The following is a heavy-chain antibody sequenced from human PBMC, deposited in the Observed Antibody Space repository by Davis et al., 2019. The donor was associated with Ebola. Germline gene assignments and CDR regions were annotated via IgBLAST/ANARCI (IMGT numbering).Heavy chain of an antibody. CDR3: ARAGSSGWYTTTMDV. CDR1: GGSISSYY. Sequence: GSLRLSCTVSGGSISSYYWSWIRQPPGTGLEWIGYIYYSGSTNYNPSLKSRVTISVDTSKNQFSLRLSPVTAADTAVYYCARAGSSGWYTTTMDVWGQGTTVTVSS. CDR2: IYYSGST. J-gene: IGHJ6*02. D-gene: IGHD6-19*01. V-gene: IGHV4-59*12.